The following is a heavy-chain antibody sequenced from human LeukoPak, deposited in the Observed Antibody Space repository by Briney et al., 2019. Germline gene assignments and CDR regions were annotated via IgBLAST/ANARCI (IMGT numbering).Heavy chain of an antibody. Sequence: PSETLSLTCTVSGGSISSYYWSWIRQPPGKGLKWIGYIYYSGSTNYNPSLKSRVTISVDTSKNQFSLKLSSVTAADTAVYYCARQHSSSPITARYNWFDPWGQGTLVTVSS. CDR1: GGSISSYY. CDR2: IYYSGST. J-gene: IGHJ5*02. V-gene: IGHV4-59*08. D-gene: IGHD6-6*01. CDR3: ARQHSSSPITARYNWFDP.